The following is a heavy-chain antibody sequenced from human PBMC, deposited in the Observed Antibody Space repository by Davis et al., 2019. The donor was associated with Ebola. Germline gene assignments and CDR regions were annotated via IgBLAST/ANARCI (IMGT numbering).Heavy chain of an antibody. J-gene: IGHJ6*02. CDR2: IWYDGSNK. D-gene: IGHD4-17*01. V-gene: IGHV3-33*01. CDR1: GFSFRNYD. CDR3: ARAGGSTTLTAPSMDV. Sequence: GESLKISCAASGFSFRNYDIHWVRQAPGKGLEWVAIIWYDGSNKYYTDSVKGRFTISRDNSKNTLYLQMNSLRAEDTAVYYCARAGGSTTLTAPSMDVWGQGTTVTVSS.